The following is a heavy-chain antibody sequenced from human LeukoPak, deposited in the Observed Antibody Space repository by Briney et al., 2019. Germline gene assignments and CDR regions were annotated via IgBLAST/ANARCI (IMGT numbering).Heavy chain of an antibody. CDR1: GYTFTSYD. V-gene: IGHV1-8*03. Sequence: ASVKVSCKASGYTFTSYDISWVRQATGQGLEWMGWVNPNSGNTDYAQKFQGRVTIIRNTSISTAYMELSSLSSEDTAVYYCAREGCSGGSCYLGYWGQGTPVTVSS. J-gene: IGHJ4*02. CDR2: VNPNSGNT. CDR3: AREGCSGGSCYLGY. D-gene: IGHD2-15*01.